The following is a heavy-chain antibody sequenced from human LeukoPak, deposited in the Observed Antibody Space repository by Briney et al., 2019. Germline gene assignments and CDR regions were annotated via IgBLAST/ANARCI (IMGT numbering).Heavy chain of an antibody. V-gene: IGHV1-69*13. J-gene: IGHJ5*02. D-gene: IGHD6-19*01. CDR3: AREGRIAVAGTPWFDP. CDR1: GGTFSSYA. CDR2: IIPIFGTA. Sequence: SVKVSCKASGGTFSSYAISWVRQAPGQGLEWMGGIIPIFGTANYAQKFQGRVTITADESTSTAYMEPSSLRSEDTAVYYCAREGRIAVAGTPWFDPWGQGTLVTVSS.